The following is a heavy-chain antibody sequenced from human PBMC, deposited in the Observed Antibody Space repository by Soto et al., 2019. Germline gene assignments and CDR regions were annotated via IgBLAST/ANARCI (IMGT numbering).Heavy chain of an antibody. V-gene: IGHV5-51*01. J-gene: IGHJ3*01. Sequence: EVQLLQSGAEVKKPGESLKISCKGSGYTFTGQWIAWVRQRPGEGLEWIGIIFPVDFSVAYSPSFQGQVTISVDRSISTAYLQWSSLKASDTAMYYCARHITYRTWNVFDLWGQGTMVTVSS. D-gene: IGHD1-20*01. CDR3: ARHITYRTWNVFDL. CDR2: IFPVDFSV. CDR1: GYTFTGQW.